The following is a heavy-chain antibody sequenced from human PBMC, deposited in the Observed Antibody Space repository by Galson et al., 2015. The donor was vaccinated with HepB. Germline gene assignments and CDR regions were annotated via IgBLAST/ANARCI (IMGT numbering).Heavy chain of an antibody. Sequence: AASGFTFSSYAIMWVRQAPGKGLEWVSGMSDNGDNTFYADSVKGRFTISRDISKNTVYLQMNSLRVEDTAVYYCATRSGASGWYSYFQHWGQGTLVTVSS. CDR3: ATRSGASGWYSYFQH. D-gene: IGHD6-19*01. CDR1: GFTFSSYA. V-gene: IGHV3-23*01. J-gene: IGHJ1*01. CDR2: MSDNGDNT.